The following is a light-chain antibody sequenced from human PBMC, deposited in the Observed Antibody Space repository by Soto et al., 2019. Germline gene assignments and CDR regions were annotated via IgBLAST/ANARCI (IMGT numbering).Light chain of an antibody. CDR2: WAS. Sequence: DIVMTQSPDSLAVSLGERATINCKSSQSVLYSSNNKNYLAWYQQKPAQPPKLLIYWASTRESGVPDRFSGSGSGTDFTLTISILQAEDVAVYYCQQYYSTPYTFGQGTKLEIK. J-gene: IGKJ2*01. CDR3: QQYYSTPYT. CDR1: QSVLYSSNNKNY. V-gene: IGKV4-1*01.